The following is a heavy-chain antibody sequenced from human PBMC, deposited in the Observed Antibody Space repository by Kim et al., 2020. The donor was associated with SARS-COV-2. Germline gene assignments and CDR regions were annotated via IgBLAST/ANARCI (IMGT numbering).Heavy chain of an antibody. CDR3: VREIAQAGYYYMDV. J-gene: IGHJ6*03. CDR2: IKTDGSDI. V-gene: IGHV3-74*01. CDR1: GFTFSTYW. Sequence: GVSLRLSCAASGFTFSTYWMHWVRQAPGKGLVWVSRIKTDGSDIKYADSVKGRFTASRDNAKNTLFLQMNSLRAEDTAVYYCVREIAQAGYYYMDVWGKG.